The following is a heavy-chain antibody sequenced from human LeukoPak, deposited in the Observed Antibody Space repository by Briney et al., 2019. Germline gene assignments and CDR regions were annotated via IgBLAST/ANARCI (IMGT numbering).Heavy chain of an antibody. V-gene: IGHV1-2*02. CDR3: ARESYCSSTSCYAGGVASANWFDP. D-gene: IGHD2-2*01. Sequence: ASVKVSCKASGYTFTGYYMHWVRQAPGQGLEWMGWINPNSGGTNYAQKFQGRVTITRDTSISTAYMELSRLRSDDTAVYYCARESYCSSTSCYAGGVASANWFDPWGQGTLVTVSS. CDR1: GYTFTGYY. CDR2: INPNSGGT. J-gene: IGHJ5*02.